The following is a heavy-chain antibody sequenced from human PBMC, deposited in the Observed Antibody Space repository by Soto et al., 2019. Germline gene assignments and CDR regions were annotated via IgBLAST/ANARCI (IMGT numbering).Heavy chain of an antibody. CDR1: GFTFSSYG. CDR3: AREVLVRGIKYHAMDV. Sequence: QVQLVESGGGVVQPGRSLSLCCAASGFTFSSYGIHWVRQAPGKGLEWVAVIWSDGSNKYYADSVKGRFTISRDNTKNTLYLQMNSLRAEDTAVYYCAREVLVRGIKYHAMDVWGQGTTVTVSS. J-gene: IGHJ6*02. CDR2: IWSDGSNK. D-gene: IGHD3-10*01. V-gene: IGHV3-33*01.